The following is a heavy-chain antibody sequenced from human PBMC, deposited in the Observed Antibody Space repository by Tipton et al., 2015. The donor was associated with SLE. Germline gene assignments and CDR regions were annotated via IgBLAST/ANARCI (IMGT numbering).Heavy chain of an antibody. J-gene: IGHJ6*03. Sequence: TLSLTCTVSGGSISSYYWSWIRQPPGKGLEWIGYIYTTGSTNYNPSLKGRVTISVDTSKNQFSLKLTSVTAADTAVYYCARTEVRGVIAMDVWGKGTTVTVSS. V-gene: IGHV4-4*08. CDR3: ARTEVRGVIAMDV. D-gene: IGHD3-10*01. CDR2: IYTTGST. CDR1: GGSISSYY.